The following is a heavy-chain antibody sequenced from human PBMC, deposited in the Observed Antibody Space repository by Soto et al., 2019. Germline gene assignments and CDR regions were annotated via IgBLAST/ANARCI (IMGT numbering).Heavy chain of an antibody. V-gene: IGHV4-61*01. D-gene: IGHD1-26*01. CDR2: IYYSGST. J-gene: IGHJ4*02. CDR3: ARTMVGASAGYFDY. Sequence: SETLSLTCTVSGGSVSSGSYYWSWIRQPPGKGLEWIGYIYYSGSTNYNPSLKSRVTISVDTSKNQFSLKLSSVTAADTAVYYCARTMVGASAGYFDYWGRGTLVTVYS. CDR1: GGSVSSGSYY.